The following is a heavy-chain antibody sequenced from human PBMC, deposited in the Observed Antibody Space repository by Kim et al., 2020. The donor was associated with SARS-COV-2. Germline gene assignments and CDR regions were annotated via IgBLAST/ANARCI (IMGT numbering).Heavy chain of an antibody. V-gene: IGHV3-30*18. CDR3: AKDSGYGDYDFDYYYYGMDV. D-gene: IGHD4-17*01. CDR1: GFTFSSYG. J-gene: IGHJ6*02. CDR2: ISYDGSNK. Sequence: GGSLRLSCAASGFTFSSYGMHWVRQAPGKGLEWVAVISYDGSNKYYADSVKGRFTISRDNSKNTLYLQMNSLRAEDTAVYYCAKDSGYGDYDFDYYYYGMDVWGQGTTVTVSS.